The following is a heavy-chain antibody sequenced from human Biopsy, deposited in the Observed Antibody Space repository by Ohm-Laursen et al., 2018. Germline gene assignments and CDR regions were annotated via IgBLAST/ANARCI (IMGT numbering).Heavy chain of an antibody. D-gene: IGHD3-9*01. V-gene: IGHV1-2*02. CDR2: INPNSGNA. Sequence: GASVKVSCKASGYTFAGYYLHWVRQAPGHGLEWMGWINPNSGNANYAQSFQGRLTVTRDTSISTAYMELTSLTFDDTAIYYCARVPAYPSIDGYYGLDLWGQGTRSSSP. J-gene: IGHJ6*02. CDR3: ARVPAYPSIDGYYGLDL. CDR1: GYTFAGYY.